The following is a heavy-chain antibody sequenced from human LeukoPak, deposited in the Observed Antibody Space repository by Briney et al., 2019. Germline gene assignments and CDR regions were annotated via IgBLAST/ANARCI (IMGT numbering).Heavy chain of an antibody. CDR3: AKSKADY. Sequence: PGGSLRLSCAAAGCTFGSYARSCVRQAPGKGLEWVSAISGSGGSTYYADSVKGRFTISRDHSKNTLYLQMNSLRAEDTAVYYCAKSKADYWGQGTLVTVSS. CDR1: GCTFGSYA. CDR2: ISGSGGST. D-gene: IGHD4-11*01. V-gene: IGHV3-23*01. J-gene: IGHJ4*02.